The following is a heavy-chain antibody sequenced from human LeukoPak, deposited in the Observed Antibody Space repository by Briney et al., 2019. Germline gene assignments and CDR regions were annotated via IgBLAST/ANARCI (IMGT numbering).Heavy chain of an antibody. CDR2: IKQDGSEK. V-gene: IGHV3-7*01. D-gene: IGHD3-22*01. J-gene: IGHJ4*02. Sequence: GGSLRLSCAASGLTFSSYWMSWVRQAPGKGLEWVANIKQDGSEKYYVDSVKGRFTISRDNAKNSLYLQMNSLRAEDTAVYYCARDFDSSGYYSLFDYWGQGTLVTVSS. CDR1: GLTFSSYW. CDR3: ARDFDSSGYYSLFDY.